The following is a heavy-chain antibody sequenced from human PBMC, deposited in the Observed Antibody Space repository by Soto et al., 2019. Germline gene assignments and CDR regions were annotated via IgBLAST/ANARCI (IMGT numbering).Heavy chain of an antibody. V-gene: IGHV1-69*13. CDR3: ARVTTYLSREYYFDY. J-gene: IGHJ4*02. CDR1: GGTFSSYA. D-gene: IGHD4-17*01. Sequence: SVKVSCKASGGTFSSYAISWVRQAPGQGLEWMGGIIPIFGTANYAQKFQGRVTITADESTSTAYMELSSLRSEDAAVYYCARVTTYLSREYYFDYWGQGTLVTVSS. CDR2: IIPIFGTA.